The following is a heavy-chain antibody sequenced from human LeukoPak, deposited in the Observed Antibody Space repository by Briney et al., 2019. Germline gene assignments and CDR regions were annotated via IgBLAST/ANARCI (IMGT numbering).Heavy chain of an antibody. D-gene: IGHD3-22*01. CDR3: AKDRGVITLIVVVIE. V-gene: IGHV3-23*01. Sequence: GGSLRLSCAASGFTFSDYYMSWIRQAPGKGLEWVSAISGSGGSTYYADSVKGRFTISRDNSKNTLYLQMNSLRAEDTAVYYCAKDRGVITLIVVVIEWGQGTLVTVSS. CDR1: GFTFSDYY. J-gene: IGHJ4*02. CDR2: ISGSGGST.